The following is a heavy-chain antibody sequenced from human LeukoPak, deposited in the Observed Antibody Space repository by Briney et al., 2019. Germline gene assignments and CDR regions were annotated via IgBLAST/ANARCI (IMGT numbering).Heavy chain of an antibody. Sequence: ASVKVSCKASGYTFTNYGITWVRQAPGQGLEWMGWISGYNGNTKYTQKFQGRVTMTTDTSTSTAYMELRSLRSDDTAVYYCARALPLEDDSSGYYFSPSSFDYWGQGTLVTVSS. V-gene: IGHV1-18*01. D-gene: IGHD3-22*01. CDR1: GYTFTNYG. J-gene: IGHJ4*02. CDR3: ARALPLEDDSSGYYFSPSSFDY. CDR2: ISGYNGNT.